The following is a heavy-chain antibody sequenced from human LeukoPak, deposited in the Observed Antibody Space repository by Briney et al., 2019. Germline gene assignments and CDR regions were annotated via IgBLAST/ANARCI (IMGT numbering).Heavy chain of an antibody. Sequence: SVKVSCKASGGTFSSYAISWVRQAPGQGLEWMGRIIPILGIANYAQKFQGRVTITADKSTSTAYMELSSLRSEDTAVYYCARLDLGYCSSTSCYKYYYGMDVWGQGTTVTVSS. CDR3: ARLDLGYCSSTSCYKYYYGMDV. CDR1: GGTFSSYA. CDR2: IIPILGIA. D-gene: IGHD2-2*02. J-gene: IGHJ6*02. V-gene: IGHV1-69*04.